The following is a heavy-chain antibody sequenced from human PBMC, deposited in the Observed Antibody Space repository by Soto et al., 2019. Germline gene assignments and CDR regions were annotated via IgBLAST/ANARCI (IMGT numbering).Heavy chain of an antibody. CDR3: ARALSGGMDV. CDR1: GYTFTSYY. J-gene: IGHJ6*02. V-gene: IGHV1-46*01. CDR2: INPSGGST. Sequence: QVQLVQAGAEVKKPGASVKISCPASGYTFTSYYMPWVRQAPGQGLEWMGIINPSGGSTSYAQKFQGRVTMTRDTSTGTVYMELSSLRSEDTAVYYCARALSGGMDVWGQGTTVTVSS.